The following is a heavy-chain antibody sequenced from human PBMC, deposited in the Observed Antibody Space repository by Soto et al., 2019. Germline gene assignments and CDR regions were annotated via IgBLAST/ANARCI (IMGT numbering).Heavy chain of an antibody. CDR2: ISYDGSNR. J-gene: IGHJ4*02. V-gene: IGHV3-30*18. CDR1: GFTFSSYG. D-gene: IGHD6-19*01. Sequence: PGGSLRLSCAASGFTFSSYGMHWVRQAPGKGLEWVAVISYDGSNRYYADSVKGRFTISRDNSKNTLYLQMNSLRAEDTAVYYCAKDPYSSGWYVSDYWGQGTLVTVSS. CDR3: AKDPYSSGWYVSDY.